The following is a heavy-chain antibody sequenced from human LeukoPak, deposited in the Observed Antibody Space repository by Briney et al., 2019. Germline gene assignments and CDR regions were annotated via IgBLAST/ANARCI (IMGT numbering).Heavy chain of an antibody. V-gene: IGHV3-48*04. D-gene: IGHD6-19*01. CDR2: ISSSSTII. CDR3: ARYASGGWYYFDY. J-gene: IGHJ4*02. Sequence: GGSLRLSCAASGFTFNTYSMNWVRQAPGKGLEWVSYISSSSTIIFYADSVKGRFTISRDNAKNSLYLQMNSLRAEDTAVYYCARYASGGWYYFDYWGQGTLVTVSS. CDR1: GFTFNTYS.